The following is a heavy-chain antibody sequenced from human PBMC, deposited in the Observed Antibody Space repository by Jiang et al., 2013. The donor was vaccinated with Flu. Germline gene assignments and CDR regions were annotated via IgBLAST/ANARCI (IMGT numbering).Heavy chain of an antibody. D-gene: IGHD2-2*01. Sequence: GAEVKKPGESLKISCKGSGYSFTSYWIGWVRQMPGKGLEWMGIIYPGDSDTRYSPSFQGQVTISADKSISTAYLQWSSLKASDTAMYYCASSKMYCSSTSCYPNWFDPWGQGILVTVSS. V-gene: IGHV5-51*01. CDR3: ASSKMYCSSTSCYPNWFDP. CDR2: IYPGDSDT. J-gene: IGHJ5*02. CDR1: GYSFTSYW.